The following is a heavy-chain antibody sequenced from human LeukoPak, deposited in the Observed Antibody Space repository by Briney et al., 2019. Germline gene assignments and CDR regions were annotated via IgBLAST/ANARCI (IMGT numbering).Heavy chain of an antibody. CDR2: INWNGGST. D-gene: IGHD3-10*01. J-gene: IGHJ4*02. CDR3: ARGAFGSPYGSGSYYEPSHFDY. CDR1: GFTFDDYG. V-gene: IGHV3-20*04. Sequence: GGSLRLSCAASGFTFDDYGMSWVRQAPGKGLEWVSGINWNGGSTGYADSVKGRLTISRDNAKNSLYLQMNSLRAEDTALYYCARGAFGSPYGSGSYYEPSHFDYWGQGTLVTVSS.